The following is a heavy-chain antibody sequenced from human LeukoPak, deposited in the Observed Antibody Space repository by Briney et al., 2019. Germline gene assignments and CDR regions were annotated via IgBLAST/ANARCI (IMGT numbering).Heavy chain of an antibody. CDR2: IKQDGSEK. V-gene: IGHV3-7*01. CDR3: ARNSIAVASHFDY. Sequence: GGSLRLSCAASGFTFSSYWMSWVRQAPGKGLEWVANIKQDGSEKYYVDSVKGRFTISRDNAKNSLYLQMNSLRAEDTAVYYCARNSIAVASHFDYWGQGTLVTVSS. CDR1: GFTFSSYW. D-gene: IGHD6-19*01. J-gene: IGHJ4*02.